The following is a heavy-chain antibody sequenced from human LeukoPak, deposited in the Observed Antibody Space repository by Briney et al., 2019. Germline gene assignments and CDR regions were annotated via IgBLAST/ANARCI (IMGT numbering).Heavy chain of an antibody. CDR2: VNHSGST. CDR1: GGSFSGYY. Sequence: SETLSLTCAVYGGSFSGYYWSLIRQPPGKGLEWIGEVNHSGSTNYNPSLKSRVTISVDTSKNQFSLKLSSVTAADTAVYYCARGGCSGGSCYEDAFDIWGQGTMVTVSS. D-gene: IGHD2-15*01. J-gene: IGHJ3*02. CDR3: ARGGCSGGSCYEDAFDI. V-gene: IGHV4-34*01.